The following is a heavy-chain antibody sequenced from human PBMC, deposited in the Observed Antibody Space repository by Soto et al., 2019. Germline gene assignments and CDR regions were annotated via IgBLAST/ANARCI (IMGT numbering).Heavy chain of an antibody. V-gene: IGHV1-69*13. CDR1: GGTFSSYA. CDR2: IIPIFGTA. D-gene: IGHD6-25*01. CDR3: ARSRAALDYFDY. J-gene: IGHJ4*02. Sequence: GASVKVSCKASGGTFSSYAISWVRQAPGQGLEWMGGIIPIFGTANYAQKFQGRVTITADESTSTAYMELSSLRSEDTAVYCCARSRAALDYFDYWGQGTLVTVSS.